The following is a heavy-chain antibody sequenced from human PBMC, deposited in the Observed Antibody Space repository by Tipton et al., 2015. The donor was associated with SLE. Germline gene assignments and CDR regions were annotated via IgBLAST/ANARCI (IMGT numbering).Heavy chain of an antibody. CDR3: ARDPTGDKGY. V-gene: IGHV4-38-2*02. D-gene: IGHD7-27*01. Sequence: TLSFTCNVSGYSINRGYSWGWIRQPPGKGLEWIGRIYHSGSTYYSPSLKNRVTISIDRSKNQFSLNLSSVTAADTAVYFCARDPTGDKGYWGQGTLVTVSS. CDR1: GYSINRGYS. CDR2: IYHSGST. J-gene: IGHJ4*02.